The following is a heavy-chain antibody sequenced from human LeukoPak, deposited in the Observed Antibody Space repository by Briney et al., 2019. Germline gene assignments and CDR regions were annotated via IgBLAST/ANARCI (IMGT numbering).Heavy chain of an antibody. CDR3: ATCIPTHGCYY. D-gene: IGHD2-8*01. J-gene: IGHJ4*02. CDR1: GYTLTELS. Sequence: ASVNVSCKVSGYTLTELSMHWVRQAPGKGLEGMGGFDPEDGETIYAQKFQGRVTMTEDTSTDTAYMELSSPRSEDTAVYYCATCIPTHGCYYWGQGTLVTVSS. CDR2: FDPEDGET. V-gene: IGHV1-24*01.